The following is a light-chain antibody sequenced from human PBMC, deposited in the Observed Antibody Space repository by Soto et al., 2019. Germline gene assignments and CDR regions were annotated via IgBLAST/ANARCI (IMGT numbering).Light chain of an antibody. CDR3: QQSHSNPRT. V-gene: IGKV1-39*01. CDR1: QSISSY. Sequence: DIQMTQSPSSLSASVGDRVTITCRASQSISSYLNWYQQKPGKAPKLLIYAASSLQSGVPSRFSSSGSATDFTLTISSLQPEDFATYYCQQSHSNPRTFGRGTKVDIK. CDR2: AAS. J-gene: IGKJ1*01.